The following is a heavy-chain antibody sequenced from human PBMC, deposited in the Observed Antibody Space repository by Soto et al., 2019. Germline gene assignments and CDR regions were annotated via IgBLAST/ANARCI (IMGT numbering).Heavy chain of an antibody. D-gene: IGHD3-3*01. V-gene: IGHV1-8*01. J-gene: IGHJ3*02. CDR3: ARPDYTQDVWYHTYDI. CDR1: GYTFTSYD. Sequence: VASVKVSCKASGYTFTSYDINWVRQATGQGLEWMGWMNPNSGNTGYAQKFQGRVTMTRNTSISTAYMELSSLRSEDTAMYYCARPDYTQDVWYHTYDIWGQGTMVTVSS. CDR2: MNPNSGNT.